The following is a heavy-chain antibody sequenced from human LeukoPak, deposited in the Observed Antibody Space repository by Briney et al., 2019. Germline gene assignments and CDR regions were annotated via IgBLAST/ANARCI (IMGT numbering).Heavy chain of an antibody. Sequence: ASVKVSCKASGYTFTSYYMHWVRQAPGQGLEWMGIINPSGGSTSYAQKFQGRVTMTRDTSTSTVYMELSSLRSEDTAVYYCARDLNRSEMATANFDYWGQGTLVTVSS. CDR3: ARDLNRSEMATANFDY. CDR1: GYTFTSYY. D-gene: IGHD5-24*01. J-gene: IGHJ4*02. V-gene: IGHV1-46*01. CDR2: INPSGGST.